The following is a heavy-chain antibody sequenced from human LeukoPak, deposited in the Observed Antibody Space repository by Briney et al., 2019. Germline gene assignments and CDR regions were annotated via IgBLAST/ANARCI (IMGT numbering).Heavy chain of an antibody. CDR3: VRRYFDI. V-gene: IGHV3-7*03. CDR1: GFTFSNYW. J-gene: IGHJ3*02. Sequence: GGSLRLSCVASGFTFSNYWMSWVRQAPGKGLEWVANIKQDGSEKYYVDSVKGRFTISRDNAKNSLYLQMNSLRAEDTAVYYCVRRYFDIWGQGTMVTVPS. CDR2: IKQDGSEK.